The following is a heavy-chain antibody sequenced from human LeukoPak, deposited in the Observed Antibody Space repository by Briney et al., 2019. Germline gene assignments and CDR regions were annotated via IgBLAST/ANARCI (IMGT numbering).Heavy chain of an antibody. CDR1: GYTFTSYD. CDR3: ARYNSSSWYYYYYYGMDV. J-gene: IGHJ6*02. Sequence: ASVKVSCKASGYTFTSYDINWVRQATGQGLEWMGWMNPNSGNTGYAQKFQGRVTMTRNTSISTAYMELSSLRSEDTAVYYCARYNSSSWYYYYYYGMDVWGQGTTVTVPS. CDR2: MNPNSGNT. D-gene: IGHD6-13*01. V-gene: IGHV1-8*02.